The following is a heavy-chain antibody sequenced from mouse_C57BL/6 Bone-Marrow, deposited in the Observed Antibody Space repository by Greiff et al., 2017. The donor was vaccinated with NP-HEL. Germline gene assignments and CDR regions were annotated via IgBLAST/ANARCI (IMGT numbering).Heavy chain of an antibody. Sequence: QVQLQQSGAELVRPGASVKLSCKASGYTFTDYYITWVKQRPGQGLEWIARIYPGSGNTYYNEKFKGKATLTAEKSSSTAYMQLSSLTSEDSAVYFCARGFFCRDWGQGTLVTVSA. J-gene: IGHJ3*01. CDR1: GYTFTDYY. CDR2: IYPGSGNT. CDR3: ARGFFCRD. V-gene: IGHV1-76*01. D-gene: IGHD3-1*01.